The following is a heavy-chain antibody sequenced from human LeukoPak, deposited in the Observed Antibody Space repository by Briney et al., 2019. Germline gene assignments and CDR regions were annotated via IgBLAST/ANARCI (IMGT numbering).Heavy chain of an antibody. CDR2: INPNSGGT. CDR1: GYTFTGYY. CDR3: ARGGYCSGGSCPNWFDP. Sequence: ASVKVSCKASGYTFTGYYMHWVRQAPGQGLEWMGWINPNSGGTNYAQKFQGRVTMTRDTSISTAYMELSRLRSDDTAAYYCARGGYCSGGSCPNWFDPWGQGTLVTVSS. J-gene: IGHJ5*02. V-gene: IGHV1-2*02. D-gene: IGHD2-15*01.